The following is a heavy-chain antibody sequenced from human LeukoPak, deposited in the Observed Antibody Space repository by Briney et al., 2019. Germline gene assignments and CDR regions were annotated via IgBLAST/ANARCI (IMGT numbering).Heavy chain of an antibody. Sequence: SGTLSLTCAVSGGSISSNNWWGWVRQPPGKGLEWIGEIYHSGSPNYNPSLKSRVTISEDKSRNHFSLNLSSVTAADTAVYYCARVALRGYCSGGSCSSGWFDPWGQGTLVTVPS. CDR1: GGSISSNNW. CDR2: IYHSGSP. CDR3: ARVALRGYCSGGSCSSGWFDP. V-gene: IGHV4-4*02. D-gene: IGHD2-15*01. J-gene: IGHJ5*02.